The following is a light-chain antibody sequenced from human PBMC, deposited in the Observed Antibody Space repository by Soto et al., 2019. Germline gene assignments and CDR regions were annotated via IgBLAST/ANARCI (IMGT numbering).Light chain of an antibody. CDR3: QQYGHLPWT. CDR2: GAS. V-gene: IGKV3-20*01. Sequence: EIVLTQSPGTLSLSPGERATLSCRATQTVATTYLAWYQQKPGQAPRLLIFGASSRATGIPDRFSGSGSGTDFSLTISRLEPEDFAVYYCQQYGHLPWTFGQGTKVDI. CDR1: QTVATTY. J-gene: IGKJ1*01.